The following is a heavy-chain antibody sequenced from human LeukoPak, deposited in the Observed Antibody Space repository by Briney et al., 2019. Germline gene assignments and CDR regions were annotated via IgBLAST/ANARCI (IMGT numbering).Heavy chain of an antibody. CDR2: ISSTGGTT. CDR3: AKNGDRGAYCTGGTCYPYFYYYMDV. V-gene: IGHV3-23*01. D-gene: IGHD2-15*01. J-gene: IGHJ6*03. CDR1: GITFSSYG. Sequence: GGSLRLSCAASGITFSSYGMSWVRQAPGKGLEWVSSISSTGGTTYYADSVKGRFTISRDNSKNTLYLQMNSLRAEDTAIYYCAKNGDRGAYCTGGTCYPYFYYYMDVWGKGTTVT.